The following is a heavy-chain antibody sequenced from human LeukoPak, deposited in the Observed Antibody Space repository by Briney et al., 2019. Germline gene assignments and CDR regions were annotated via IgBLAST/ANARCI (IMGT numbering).Heavy chain of an antibody. CDR2: IKQDGSEK. V-gene: IGHV3-7*01. CDR3: ARDLSVVVPAAGFYYYYYGMDV. D-gene: IGHD2-2*01. J-gene: IGHJ6*02. CDR1: GFILRDFW. Sequence: GGSLRLSCAASGFILRDFWMAWVRQAPGKGLEWVANIKQDGSEKYYLDSVKGRCTISRDNAKNALYLQMNSMSAEDTAVYYCARDLSVVVPAAGFYYYYYGMDVWGQGTTVTVSS.